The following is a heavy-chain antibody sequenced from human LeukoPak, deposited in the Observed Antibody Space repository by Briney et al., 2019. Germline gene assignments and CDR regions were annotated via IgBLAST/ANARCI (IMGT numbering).Heavy chain of an antibody. CDR2: IYPDDSDT. CDR1: GYSFTSYW. D-gene: IGHD3-16*02. J-gene: IGHJ3*01. V-gene: IGHV5-51*01. CDR3: ARSRAQSGPVWGNYRHQDAFDL. Sequence: GESLKISCKGSGYSFTSYWIGWVRQMPGKGLEWMGIIYPDDSDTRYSPSFQGQVTISADKSISTAYLQWSSLKASDTAIYYCARSRAQSGPVWGNYRHQDAFDLWGQGTLVTVSS.